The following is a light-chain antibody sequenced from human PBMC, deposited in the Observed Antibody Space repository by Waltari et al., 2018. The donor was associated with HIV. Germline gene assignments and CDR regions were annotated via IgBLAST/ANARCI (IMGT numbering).Light chain of an antibody. CDR3: SSYAGSNNLGV. V-gene: IGLV2-8*01. Sequence: QSALTQPPSASGSPGQSVTISCTGTSSDVGGYNYVSWYQQHPGKAPKLMIYEVSRRAAGVPDRCAGSKSGNTASLTVSGLQAEDEADYYCSSYAGSNNLGVFGTGTKVTVL. CDR2: EVS. CDR1: SSDVGGYNY. J-gene: IGLJ1*01.